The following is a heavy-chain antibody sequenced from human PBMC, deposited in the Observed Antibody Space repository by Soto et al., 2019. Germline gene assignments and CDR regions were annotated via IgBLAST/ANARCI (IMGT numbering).Heavy chain of an antibody. Sequence: QVQLVESGGGVVQPGRSLRLSCAGSGFTFSNYGLHWVRQAPGKGLEWVAVISYDGRHKYYADSVKGRFTISRDNSNTMLYLQMDSLRAEDTAVYYCAKDGAPRYCSRSSCHPAGAYWGQGTLVTVSS. V-gene: IGHV3-30*18. CDR2: ISYDGRHK. J-gene: IGHJ4*02. D-gene: IGHD2-15*01. CDR3: AKDGAPRYCSRSSCHPAGAY. CDR1: GFTFSNYG.